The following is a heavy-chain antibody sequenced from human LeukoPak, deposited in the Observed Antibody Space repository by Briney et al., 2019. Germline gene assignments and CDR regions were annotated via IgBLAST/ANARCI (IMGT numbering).Heavy chain of an antibody. CDR1: GFTFDDYG. D-gene: IGHD2-8*01. J-gene: IGHJ3*02. CDR3: AREARGTRAAFDI. Sequence: PGRSLRLSCAASGFTFDDYGMHWVRQAPGKGLEWVSSISWNSGSGGYADSVEGRFTISRDNAKNSLYLQMNSLRADDTAMYYCAREARGTRAAFDIWGQGTMVTVFS. CDR2: ISWNSGSG. V-gene: IGHV3-9*01.